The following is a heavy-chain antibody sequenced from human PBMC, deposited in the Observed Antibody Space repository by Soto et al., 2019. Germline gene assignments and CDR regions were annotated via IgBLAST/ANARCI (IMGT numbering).Heavy chain of an antibody. CDR2: ISPYNGDT. V-gene: IGHV1-18*01. D-gene: IGHD6-19*01. CDR3: ARAGSRRIAVAGLGRTPYYYYGMDV. CDR1: GYTFTSYG. J-gene: IGHJ6*02. Sequence: ASVKVSCKASGYTFTSYGISWVRQAPGQGLEWVGWISPYNGDTNYAQKLQGRVTMTTDTSTSTAYMELSSLRSEDTAVYYCARAGSRRIAVAGLGRTPYYYYGMDVWGQGTTVTVSS.